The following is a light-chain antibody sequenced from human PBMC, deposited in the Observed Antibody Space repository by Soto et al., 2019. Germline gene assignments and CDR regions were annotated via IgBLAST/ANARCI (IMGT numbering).Light chain of an antibody. V-gene: IGKV3-20*01. J-gene: IGKJ4*01. CDR3: HQYDSSPLT. Sequence: EIVLTQSPGTLSLSPGERATLSCRASQSVSSSYLAWYQQKPGQAPRLLIYGASSRATGIPDRFSGSGSGTDFTLTISRLEPADFAVYYCHQYDSSPLTFGGGTTVEIK. CDR1: QSVSSSY. CDR2: GAS.